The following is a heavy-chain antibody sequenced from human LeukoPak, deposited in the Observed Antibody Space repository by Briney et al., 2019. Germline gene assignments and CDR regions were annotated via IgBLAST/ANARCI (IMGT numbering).Heavy chain of an antibody. CDR2: ISSSGSTI. CDR1: GFTFSDYY. CDR3: ARRALTRLYYYYGMDV. J-gene: IGHJ6*02. V-gene: IGHV3-11*01. Sequence: GGSLRLSCAASGFTFSDYYMSWIRQAPGKGLEWVSYISSSGSTIYYADSVKGRFTISRDNAKSSLYLQMNSLRAEDTAVYYCARRALTRLYYYYGMDVWGQGTTVTVSS. D-gene: IGHD3-9*01.